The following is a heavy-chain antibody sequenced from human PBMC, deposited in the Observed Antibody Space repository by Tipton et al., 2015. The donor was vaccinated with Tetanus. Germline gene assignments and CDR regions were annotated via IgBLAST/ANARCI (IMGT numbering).Heavy chain of an antibody. Sequence: SLRLSCAASGFTFSSYWMHWVRQAPGKGLVWVSRINSDGSSTSYADSVKGRFTISRDNAKNTLYLQMNSLRAEDTAVYYCARGRGRWNDGVYYYGMDVWGQGTTVTVSS. J-gene: IGHJ6*02. CDR1: GFTFSSYW. CDR2: INSDGSST. D-gene: IGHD1-1*01. V-gene: IGHV3-74*01. CDR3: ARGRGRWNDGVYYYGMDV.